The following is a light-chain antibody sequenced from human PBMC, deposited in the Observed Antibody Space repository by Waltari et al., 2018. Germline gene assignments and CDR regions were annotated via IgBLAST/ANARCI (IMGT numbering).Light chain of an antibody. J-gene: IGKJ1*01. Sequence: DIQVTQSPSTLSASVGDRDTITCRASQSIVVWLAWYQQKPGKAPRLLIYKASYLESGVPSRFSGSASGTAFTLTISSLQADDFATYYCLQYNSYPWTFGQGTTVEIK. CDR2: KAS. CDR1: QSIVVW. V-gene: IGKV1-5*03. CDR3: LQYNSYPWT.